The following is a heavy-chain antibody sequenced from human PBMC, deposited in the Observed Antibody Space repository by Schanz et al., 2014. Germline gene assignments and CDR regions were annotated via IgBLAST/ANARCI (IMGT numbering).Heavy chain of an antibody. CDR3: ARDQSPYTNSSDVRYFDY. V-gene: IGHV1-46*01. D-gene: IGHD6-6*01. CDR1: GYTFVSYS. CDR2: INPSGGGT. Sequence: QVQLVQSGAEVKKPGASVKVSCKASGYTFVSYSMHWVRQAPGQGLEWMGIINPSGGGTSYALRFQDRVTVTTDTSRSTVYMELSSLRSDDTAVYYCARDQSPYTNSSDVRYFDYWGQGSLVTVSS. J-gene: IGHJ4*02.